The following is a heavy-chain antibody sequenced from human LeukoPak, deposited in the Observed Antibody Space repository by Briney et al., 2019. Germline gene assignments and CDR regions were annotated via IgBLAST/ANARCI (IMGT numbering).Heavy chain of an antibody. J-gene: IGHJ4*02. CDR3: AKDPSVHTAIDY. D-gene: IGHD4-17*01. CDR2: ISGSGGST. Sequence: GGSLRLSCAASGFTFSSYGMHWVRQAPGKGLEWVSAISGSGGSTYYADSVKGRFTISRDNSKNTLYLQMNSLRAEDTAVYYCAKDPSVHTAIDYWGQGTLVTVSS. CDR1: GFTFSSYG. V-gene: IGHV3-23*01.